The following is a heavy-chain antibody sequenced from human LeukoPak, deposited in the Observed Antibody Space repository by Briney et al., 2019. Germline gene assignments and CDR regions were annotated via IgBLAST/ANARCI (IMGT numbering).Heavy chain of an antibody. CDR2: IKEDGSKK. V-gene: IGHV3-7*03. Sequence: GGSLRLSCAASGFTFSSCWMTWVRQAPGKGLEWVANIKEDGSKKNYVDSVKGRFTIFRDNAKNSLYLQMNSLRAEDTAVYYCAKDPRAYCGGDCYGAFDYWGQGTLVTVSS. CDR3: AKDPRAYCGGDCYGAFDY. D-gene: IGHD2-21*02. CDR1: GFTFSSCW. J-gene: IGHJ4*02.